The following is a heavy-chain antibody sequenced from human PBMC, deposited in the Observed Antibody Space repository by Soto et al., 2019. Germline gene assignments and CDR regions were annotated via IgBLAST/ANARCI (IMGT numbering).Heavy chain of an antibody. CDR1: GYTFTSYG. CDR2: ISAYNGNT. J-gene: IGHJ3*02. Sequence: ASVKVSCKASGYTFTSYGISWVRQAPGQGLEWMGWISAYNGNTNYAQKLQGRVTMTTDTSTSTAYMELRSLRSDDTAVYYCARGGYCSSSICLVAYPPHAFDIWAQGTMVTVSS. CDR3: ARGGYCSSSICLVAYPPHAFDI. V-gene: IGHV1-18*01. D-gene: IGHD2-2*01.